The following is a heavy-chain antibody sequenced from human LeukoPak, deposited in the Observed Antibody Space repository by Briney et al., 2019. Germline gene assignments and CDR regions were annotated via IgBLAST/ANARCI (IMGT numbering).Heavy chain of an antibody. D-gene: IGHD5-18*01. J-gene: IGHJ4*02. CDR2: IEWDDDK. Sequence: SGPTLVNLTQTLTLTCTFSGFSLTTSGMCVNWLRQPPGKALEWLARIEWDDDKYYSTSLKTRLTISKDTSKNQVVLTMTNMDPVDSATYYCARRRGYSYAFDYWGQGILVTVSS. CDR1: GFSLTTSGMC. CDR3: ARRRGYSYAFDY. V-gene: IGHV2-70*11.